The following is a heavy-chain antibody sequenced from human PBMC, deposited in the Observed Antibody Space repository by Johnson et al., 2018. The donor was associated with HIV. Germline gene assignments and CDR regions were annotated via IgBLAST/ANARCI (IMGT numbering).Heavy chain of an antibody. CDR1: GFTLSSNA. CDR2: ISYDGSNR. J-gene: IGHJ3*02. V-gene: IGHV3-30-3*01. D-gene: IGHD6-13*01. Sequence: QVQLVESGGGVVQPGRSLRVSCVASGFTLSSNAMHWVRQAPGKGLEWVAVISYDGSNRYYADSVKGRFTISRDNSKNTLYLQMNSLRAEDTAVYYCARDFYLLSSSWYSAFDIWGQGTMVTVSS. CDR3: ARDFYLLSSSWYSAFDI.